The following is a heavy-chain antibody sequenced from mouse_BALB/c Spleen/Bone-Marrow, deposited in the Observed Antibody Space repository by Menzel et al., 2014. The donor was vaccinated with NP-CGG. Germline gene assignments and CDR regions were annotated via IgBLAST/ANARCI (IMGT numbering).Heavy chain of an antibody. CDR2: IWAGGST. V-gene: IGHV2-9*02. J-gene: IGHJ2*01. CDR1: GFSLTSYG. CDR3: ARDYYGSQYYFDY. D-gene: IGHD1-1*01. Sequence: VMLVESGPCLVAPSQSLSITCTVSGFSLTSYGVHWVRQPPGKGLEWLGVIWAGGSTNYNSALMSRLSISKDNSKSQVFLKMNSLQTDDTAMYYCARDYYGSQYYFDYWGQGTTLTVSS.